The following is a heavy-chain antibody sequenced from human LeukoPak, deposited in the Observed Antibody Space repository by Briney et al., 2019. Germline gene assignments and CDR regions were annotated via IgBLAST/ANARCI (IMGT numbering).Heavy chain of an antibody. CDR1: GFTFSSYS. CDR3: AREGVVTAILGY. CDR2: ISSGSSYI. V-gene: IGHV3-21*01. D-gene: IGHD2-21*02. J-gene: IGHJ4*02. Sequence: GGSLRLSCAASGFTFSSYSMNWVRQAPGKGLEWVSSISSGSSYIYYADSVKGRFTISRDNAKNSLYLQMNSLRAEDTAVYYCAREGVVTAILGYWGQGTLVTVSS.